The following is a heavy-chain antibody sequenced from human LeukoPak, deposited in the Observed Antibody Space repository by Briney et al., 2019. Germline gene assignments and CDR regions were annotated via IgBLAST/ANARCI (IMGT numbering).Heavy chain of an antibody. CDR3: ARGDYYGSGTPGY. Sequence: KSGGSLRLSCAASGFTFDDYAMHWVRQAPGKGLEWVSSISSSSSYIYYADSVKGRFTISRDNAKNSLYLQINSLRAEDTAVYYCARGDYYGSGTPGYWGQGTLVTVSS. D-gene: IGHD3-10*01. CDR2: ISSSSSYI. V-gene: IGHV3-21*01. CDR1: GFTFDDYA. J-gene: IGHJ4*02.